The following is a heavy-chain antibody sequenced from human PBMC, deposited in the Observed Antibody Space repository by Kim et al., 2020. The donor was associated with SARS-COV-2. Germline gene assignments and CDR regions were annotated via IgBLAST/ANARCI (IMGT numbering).Heavy chain of an antibody. CDR1: GFIFDDYA. V-gene: IGHV3-43*02. CDR3: VKDRETYGYGGFGM. D-gene: IGHD3-16*01. Sequence: GGSLRLSCTASGFIFDDYAMHWVRQVPGKGLEWVSLISGDGDSTYYADSVKGRFTISRDNSANSLSLQMNSLTTEDTAFYYCVKDRETYGYGGFGMWGQGTMVTISS. J-gene: IGHJ3*02. CDR2: ISGDGDST.